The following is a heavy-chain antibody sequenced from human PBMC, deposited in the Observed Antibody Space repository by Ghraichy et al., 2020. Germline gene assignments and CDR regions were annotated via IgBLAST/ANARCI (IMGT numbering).Heavy chain of an antibody. CDR2: INHSGST. CDR1: GGSFSGYY. V-gene: IGHV4-34*01. Sequence: SETLSLTCAVYGGSFSGYYWSWIRQPPGKGLEWIGEINHSGSTNYNPSLKSRVTISVDTSKNQFSLKLSSVTAADTAVYYCARVSLSEWELRVDYWGQGTLVTVSS. D-gene: IGHD1-26*01. J-gene: IGHJ4*02. CDR3: ARVSLSEWELRVDY.